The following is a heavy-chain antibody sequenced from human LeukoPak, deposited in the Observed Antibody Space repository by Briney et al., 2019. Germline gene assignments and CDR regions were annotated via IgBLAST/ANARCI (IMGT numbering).Heavy chain of an antibody. Sequence: ASVKVSCKASGGTFSSYAISWVRQAPGQGLEWMGGIIPIFGTANYAQKFQGRVTITADESTSTAYMELSSLRSEDTAVYYCARDHGRAYYDILTGSRIYAFDIWGQGTMVTVSS. D-gene: IGHD3-9*01. CDR2: IIPIFGTA. J-gene: IGHJ3*02. CDR1: GGTFSSYA. V-gene: IGHV1-69*13. CDR3: ARDHGRAYYDILTGSRIYAFDI.